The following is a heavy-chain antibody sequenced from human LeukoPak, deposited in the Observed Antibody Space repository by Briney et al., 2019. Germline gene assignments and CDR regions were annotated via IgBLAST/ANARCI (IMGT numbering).Heavy chain of an antibody. V-gene: IGHV3-30-3*01. Sequence: GGSLRLSCAASGFTFSTYAMHWVRQAPGKGLEWVAVISYDGSNKYYADSVKGRFTISRDNSKNTLYLQMNGLRAEDTAVYYCARNFRRGDFDYWGQGTLVTVSS. CDR3: ARNFRRGDFDY. CDR2: ISYDGSNK. CDR1: GFTFSTYA. D-gene: IGHD1-7*01. J-gene: IGHJ4*02.